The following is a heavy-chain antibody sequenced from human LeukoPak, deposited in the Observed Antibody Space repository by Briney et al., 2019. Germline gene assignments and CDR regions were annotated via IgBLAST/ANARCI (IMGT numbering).Heavy chain of an antibody. Sequence: SETLSLTCTVSGGSINTYYWGWIRQPSGKGLEWIGNIYSSRSTNYNPSLKSRVTISVDTSKNQFSLKLTSVTAADTAIYYCARAGGAPHGDYEFDFWGQGILVTVSS. D-gene: IGHD4-17*01. J-gene: IGHJ4*02. CDR1: GGSINTYY. CDR3: ARAGGAPHGDYEFDF. CDR2: IYSSRST. V-gene: IGHV4-59*08.